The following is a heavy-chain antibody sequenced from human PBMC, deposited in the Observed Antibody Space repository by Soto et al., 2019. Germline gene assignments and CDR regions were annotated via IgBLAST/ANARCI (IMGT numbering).Heavy chain of an antibody. Sequence: XETLSLTCTVSGCSISSYYWTWIRQPAGKGLEWIGRIYTSGTTNYSPSLRSRVTMSVDTSKSQFSLRLSSVTATDTALYYCARERANFGDLEYWGQGTLVTVSS. CDR1: GCSISSYY. D-gene: IGHD4-17*01. CDR2: IYTSGTT. J-gene: IGHJ4*02. CDR3: ARERANFGDLEY. V-gene: IGHV4-4*07.